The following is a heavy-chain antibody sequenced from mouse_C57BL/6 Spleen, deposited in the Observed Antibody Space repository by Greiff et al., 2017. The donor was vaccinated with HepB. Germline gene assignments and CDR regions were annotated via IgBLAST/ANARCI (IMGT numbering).Heavy chain of an antibody. J-gene: IGHJ2*01. CDR3: AKSQGILFITTVVALDY. Sequence: VQLKESGPELVKPGASVKISCKASGYSYTDYNMNWVKQSNGKSLEWIGVINPNYGTTSYNQKFKGKATLTVDQSSSTAYMQLNSLTSEDSAVYSCAKSQGILFITTVVALDYWGQGTTLTVSS. V-gene: IGHV1-39*01. D-gene: IGHD1-1*01. CDR2: INPNYGTT. CDR1: GYSYTDYN.